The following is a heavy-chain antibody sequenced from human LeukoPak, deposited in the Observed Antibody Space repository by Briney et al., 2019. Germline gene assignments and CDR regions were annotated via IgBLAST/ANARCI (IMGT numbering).Heavy chain of an antibody. CDR1: GFTFSDYY. CDR3: AKDVVVVIIRAFDI. Sequence: GGSLRLSCAASGFTFSDYYMSWIRQAPGKGLEWVSYVSSGSSTIYYADSVKGRFTVSRDNGKNSLYLQMNSLRAEDTAVYYCAKDVVVVIIRAFDIWGQGTMVTVSS. D-gene: IGHD3-22*01. CDR2: VSSGSSTI. V-gene: IGHV3-11*01. J-gene: IGHJ3*02.